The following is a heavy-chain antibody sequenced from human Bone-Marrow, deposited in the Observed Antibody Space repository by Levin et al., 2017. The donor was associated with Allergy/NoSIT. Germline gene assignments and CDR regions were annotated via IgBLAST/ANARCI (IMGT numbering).Heavy chain of an antibody. D-gene: IGHD2-15*01. J-gene: IGHJ4*02. Sequence: GESLKISCAAPGFTFSTYTMHWIRHAPGKGLEWISYIETTSGKIYYADSVKGRFTISRDNAKNSLYLQMYNLRDEDTAVYYGARPAYCSGECQHHWWWAYWGQGTLVTVSS. V-gene: IGHV3-48*02. CDR2: IETTSGKI. CDR1: GFTFSTYT. CDR3: ARPAYCSGECQHHWWWAY.